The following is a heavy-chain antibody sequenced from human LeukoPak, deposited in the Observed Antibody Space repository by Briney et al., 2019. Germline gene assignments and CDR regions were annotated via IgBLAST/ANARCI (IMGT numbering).Heavy chain of an antibody. V-gene: IGHV3-23*01. CDR1: GFTFSSYA. CDR3: AKDLGDRSYYFDY. CDR2: ITGSGGDT. J-gene: IGHJ4*02. D-gene: IGHD3-16*01. Sequence: GGSLRLSCAASGFTFSSYAMSWVRQAPGKGLEWVSGITGSGGDTNYADSVKGRFTISRDNSKNTLYLQMNSLRAEDTAVYYCAKDLGDRSYYFDYWGQGTLVTVSS.